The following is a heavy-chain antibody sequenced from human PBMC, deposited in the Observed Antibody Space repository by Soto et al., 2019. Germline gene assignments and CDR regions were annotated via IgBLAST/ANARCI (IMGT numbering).Heavy chain of an antibody. CDR2: ISRGSRYT. J-gene: IGHJ6*02. CDR3: ATDTTPDTSYSNGWSVGLEV. Sequence: QVQLVESGGGLVKPGGSLRLSCAASGFIFSDYYMNWIRQAPGRGLEWVSYISRGSRYTNYADSVRGRFTISRDNAKNTLLLQMNSRRGEDTAVYYCATDTTPDTSYSNGWSVGLEVWGQGTTVTVSS. CDR1: GFIFSDYY. D-gene: IGHD6-19*01. V-gene: IGHV3-11*05.